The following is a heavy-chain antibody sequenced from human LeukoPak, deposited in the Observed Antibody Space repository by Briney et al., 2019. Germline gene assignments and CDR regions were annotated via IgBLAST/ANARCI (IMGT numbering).Heavy chain of an antibody. D-gene: IGHD6-13*01. CDR1: GFTDSSNY. CDR3: ATYICSWFYFDS. CDR2: IYRSVTT. V-gene: IGHV3-53*01. Sequence: PGGSLSLSCAASGFTDSSNYMIWLHQAPGRGLEGVSVIYRSVTTYHPDSVRGRFTISRDNYKNTLYLQMNSLRAEDTAVYYCATYICSWFYFDSWGQGTLVTVSS. J-gene: IGHJ4*02.